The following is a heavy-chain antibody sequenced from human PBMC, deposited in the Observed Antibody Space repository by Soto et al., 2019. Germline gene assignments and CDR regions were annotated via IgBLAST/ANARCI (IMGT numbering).Heavy chain of an antibody. Sequence: QMQLVQSGPAVKKPGTSVKVSCKASGFTFTSSAVQWVRQARGQRLEWIGWIVVGSGNTNYAQKFQERVTITRDMSTSTAYMELSSLRSEDTAVYYCAAPAGGLYGMDVWGQGTTVTVSS. CDR1: GFTFTSSA. J-gene: IGHJ6*02. CDR2: IVVGSGNT. V-gene: IGHV1-58*01. CDR3: AAPAGGLYGMDV.